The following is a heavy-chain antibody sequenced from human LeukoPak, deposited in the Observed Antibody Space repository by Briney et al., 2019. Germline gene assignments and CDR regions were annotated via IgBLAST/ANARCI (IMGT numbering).Heavy chain of an antibody. D-gene: IGHD3-10*01. CDR2: IYYSGST. CDR3: ARDADPTAYYGSGSSIDY. J-gene: IGHJ4*02. Sequence: SETLSLTCTVSGVSISSYYWSWIRQPPGKGLEWIGYIYYSGSTNYNPSLKSRVTISVDTSKNQFSLKLNSVTAADTAVYYCARDADPTAYYGSGSSIDYWGQGTLVTVSS. V-gene: IGHV4-59*12. CDR1: GVSISSYY.